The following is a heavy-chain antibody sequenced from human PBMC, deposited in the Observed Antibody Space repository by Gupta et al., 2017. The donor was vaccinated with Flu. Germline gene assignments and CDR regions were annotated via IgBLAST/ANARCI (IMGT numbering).Heavy chain of an antibody. Sequence: EVQLVESGGGLVKPGGSLRLSCAASGFTFSSYSMNWVRQAPGKGLEWVSSISSSSSYIYYADSGKGRFTISRDNAKNSLYLQMNSLRAEDTAVYYCARDGVLGSSTIRPYYYYGMDVWGQGTTVTVSS. CDR1: GFTFSSYS. J-gene: IGHJ6*02. CDR3: ARDGVLGSSTIRPYYYYGMDV. D-gene: IGHD6-6*01. V-gene: IGHV3-21*01. CDR2: ISSSSSYI.